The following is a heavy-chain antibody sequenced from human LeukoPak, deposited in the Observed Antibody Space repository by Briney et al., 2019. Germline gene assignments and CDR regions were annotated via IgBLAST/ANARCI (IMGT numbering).Heavy chain of an antibody. Sequence: PSETLSLTCAVSGYSISSAYYWSWIRQPPGKGLEWIGEINHSGSTNYNPSLKSRVTISVDTSKNQFSLKLSSVTAADTAVYYCARGRVAGLWGQGTLVTVSS. CDR1: GYSISSAYY. V-gene: IGHV4-34*01. D-gene: IGHD3-16*01. J-gene: IGHJ4*02. CDR3: ARGRVAGL. CDR2: INHSGST.